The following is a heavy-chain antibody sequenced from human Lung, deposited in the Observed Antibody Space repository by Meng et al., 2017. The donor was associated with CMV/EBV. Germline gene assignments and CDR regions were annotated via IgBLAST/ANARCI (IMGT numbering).Heavy chain of an antibody. CDR2: IYSSWNT. CDR3: ARLYGLIH. V-gene: IGHV4-39*01. CDR1: GDSLRTGSYY. Sequence: ESLKIPCTVSGDSLRTGSYYWGWIRQAPGKGPEWIWSIYSSWNTYLKPSLKSRISLSIETSKNQFSLRLSTVTAADTGVYYCARLYGLIHWGQGVQVNVSS. D-gene: IGHD3-16*01. J-gene: IGHJ4*02.